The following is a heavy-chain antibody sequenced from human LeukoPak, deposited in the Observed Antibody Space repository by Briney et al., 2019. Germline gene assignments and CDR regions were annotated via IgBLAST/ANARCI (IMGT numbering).Heavy chain of an antibody. CDR1: GFTFSSYG. D-gene: IGHD3-10*01. J-gene: IGHJ4*02. CDR2: IWYDGSNK. Sequence: GGSLRLSCAASGFTFSSYGMLWVRQAPGKGLEWVAVIWYDGSNKYYADSVKGRFTISRDNSKNTLYLQMNSLRAEDTAVYYCAKNMVRGVKGYFDYWGQGTLVTVSS. V-gene: IGHV3-33*06. CDR3: AKNMVRGVKGYFDY.